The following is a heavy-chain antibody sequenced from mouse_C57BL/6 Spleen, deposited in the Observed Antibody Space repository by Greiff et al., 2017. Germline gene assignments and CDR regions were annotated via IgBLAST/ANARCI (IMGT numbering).Heavy chain of an antibody. D-gene: IGHD3-2*02. CDR2: ISSGGSYT. V-gene: IGHV5-6*01. Sequence: EVMLVESGGDLVKPGGSLKLSCAASGFTFSSYGMSWVRQTPDKRLEWVATISSGGSYTYYPDSVKGRFTISRDNATNTLYLQMSSLKSEDTAMYYCARQTAQASWFAYWGQGTLVTVSA. J-gene: IGHJ3*01. CDR3: ARQTAQASWFAY. CDR1: GFTFSSYG.